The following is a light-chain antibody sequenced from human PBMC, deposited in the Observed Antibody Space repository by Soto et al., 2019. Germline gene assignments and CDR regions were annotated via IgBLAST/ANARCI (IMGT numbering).Light chain of an antibody. V-gene: IGKV3-20*01. CDR3: QQYGYSVYT. CDR2: GAS. Sequence: EIVLTQSPGTLSLSPGERATLSCRASQSVSSSYLAWYQQKPGQAPRLLIYGASSRATGIPDRFSGSGAGTDFTLTIRRLEPEDFAVYYCQQYGYSVYTFGQGTKLEIK. CDR1: QSVSSSY. J-gene: IGKJ2*01.